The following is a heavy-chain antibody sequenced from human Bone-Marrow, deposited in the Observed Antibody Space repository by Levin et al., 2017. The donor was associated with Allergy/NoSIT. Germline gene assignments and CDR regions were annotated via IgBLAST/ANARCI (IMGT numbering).Heavy chain of an antibody. CDR1: GFTFSSYS. V-gene: IGHV3-48*04. CDR3: ARDVGSPY. D-gene: IGHD6-13*01. J-gene: IGHJ4*02. Sequence: ASVKVSCVASGFTFSSYSINWVRQTPGKGLEWVSYISSSGSIIYYADSVKGRFTISRDNAKNSLYMQMNSLRVEDTAVYYCARDVGSPYWGQGTLVTVSS. CDR2: ISSSGSII.